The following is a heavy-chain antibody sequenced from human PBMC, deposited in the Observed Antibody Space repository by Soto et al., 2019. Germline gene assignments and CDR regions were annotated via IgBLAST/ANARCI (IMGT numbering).Heavy chain of an antibody. V-gene: IGHV1-46*01. J-gene: IGHJ4*02. CDR2: INPSGGST. CDR1: GYTFTSYY. CDR3: ARESTYYYDSSGYYREHYFDY. Sequence: QVQLVQSGAEVKKPGASVKVSCKASGYTFTSYYMHWVRQAPGQGLEWMGIINPSGGSTSYAQKFQGRVTMTRDTSTSTVYMELSSLRSEDTAVYYCARESTYYYDSSGYYREHYFDYWGQGTLVTVSS. D-gene: IGHD3-22*01.